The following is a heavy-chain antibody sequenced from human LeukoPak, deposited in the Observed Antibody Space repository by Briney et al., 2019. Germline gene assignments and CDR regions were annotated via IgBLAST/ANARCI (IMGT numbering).Heavy chain of an antibody. CDR1: GFTFDDYA. CDR3: AKASGSSWYFRIDY. CDR2: ISWNSGSI. V-gene: IGHV3-9*01. D-gene: IGHD6-13*01. Sequence: PGGSLRLSCAASGFTFDDYAMHWVRQAPGKGLEWVSGISWNSGSIGYADSVEGRFTISRDNAKNSLYLQMNSLRAEDTALYYCAKASGSSWYFRIDYWGQGTLVTVSS. J-gene: IGHJ4*02.